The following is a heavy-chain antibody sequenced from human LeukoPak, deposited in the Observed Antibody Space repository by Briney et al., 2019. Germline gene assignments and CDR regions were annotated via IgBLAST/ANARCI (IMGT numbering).Heavy chain of an antibody. J-gene: IGHJ4*02. CDR2: IPYDGSSK. CDR1: GFTFSNFS. V-gene: IGHV3-30*02. CDR3: ANGPTKDGFHYYFDF. D-gene: IGHD5-24*01. Sequence: GGSLRLSCTPSGFTFSNFSMHWVRQAPGQGLEWVTFIPYDGSSKYYADSVKGRFTISRDNSKNTLSLQMNSLRAEDTAIYYCANGPTKDGFHYYFDFWGQGTLVTVSS.